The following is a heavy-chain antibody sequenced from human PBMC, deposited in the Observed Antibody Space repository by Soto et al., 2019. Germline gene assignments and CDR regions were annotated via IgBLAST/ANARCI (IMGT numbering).Heavy chain of an antibody. CDR3: ARDWLVVVAATPQGAYGMDV. V-gene: IGHV1-2*02. D-gene: IGHD2-15*01. CDR2: INPNSGGT. Sequence: ASVKVSCKASGYTFTGYYMHWVRQAPGQGLEWMGWINPNSGGTNYAQKFQGRVTMTRDTSISTAYMELSRLRSDDTAVYYCARDWLVVVAATPQGAYGMDVWGQGTTVTVSS. CDR1: GYTFTGYY. J-gene: IGHJ6*02.